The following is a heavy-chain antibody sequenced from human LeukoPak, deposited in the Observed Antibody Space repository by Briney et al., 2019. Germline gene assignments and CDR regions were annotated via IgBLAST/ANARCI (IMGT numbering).Heavy chain of an antibody. CDR3: ARDYYPSGWYGY. J-gene: IGHJ4*02. CDR1: GYTFTGYY. V-gene: IGHV1-2*02. CDR2: INPNSGGT. D-gene: IGHD6-19*01. Sequence: APVKVSCKASGYTFTGYYMHWVRQAPGQGLEWMGWINPNSGGTNYAQKFQGRVTMTRDTSISTAYMEPSRLRSDDTAVYYCARDYYPSGWYGYWGQGTLVTVSS.